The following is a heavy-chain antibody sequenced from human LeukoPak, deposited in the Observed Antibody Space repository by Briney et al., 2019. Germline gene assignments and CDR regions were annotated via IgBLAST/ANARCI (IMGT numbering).Heavy chain of an antibody. Sequence: GASVKVSCKASGYTFTGYYMHWVRQAPGQGLEWMGWINPNSGGTNYAQKFQGRVTMTRDTSISTAYMELSRLRSDDTAVYYCASLVNIAAAGDDALDIWGQGTMVTVSS. J-gene: IGHJ3*02. CDR3: ASLVNIAAAGDDALDI. CDR1: GYTFTGYY. D-gene: IGHD6-13*01. CDR2: INPNSGGT. V-gene: IGHV1-2*02.